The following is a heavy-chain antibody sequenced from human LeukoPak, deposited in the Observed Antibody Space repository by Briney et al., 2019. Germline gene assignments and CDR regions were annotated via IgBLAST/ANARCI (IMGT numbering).Heavy chain of an antibody. CDR2: VKPTSGDT. V-gene: IGHV1-2*02. Sequence: GASVKVSCKASGYTFIDYYMHWVRQAPGQGLEWMGWVKPTSGDTKYAKEFQGRVTMTRDTSINTAYMELSGLTFGDAAVYYCAIGSPASGLFPFEYWGQGTLGTVSS. CDR1: GYTFIDYY. CDR3: AIGSPASGLFPFEY. D-gene: IGHD3-3*01. J-gene: IGHJ4*02.